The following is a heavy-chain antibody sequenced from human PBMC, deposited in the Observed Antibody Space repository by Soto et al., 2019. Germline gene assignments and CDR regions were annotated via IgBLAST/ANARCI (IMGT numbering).Heavy chain of an antibody. CDR1: GFTFSSYW. Sequence: GGSLRLSCAASGFTFSSYWMHWVRQAPGKGLVWVSRLNSDGSSRYYGDSMKGRFSISRDNADNTVYLQMNSLRDEDTAVYYCARGLKNYYAMDVWGQGTTVT. J-gene: IGHJ6*01. V-gene: IGHV3-74*01. CDR2: LNSDGSSR. CDR3: ARGLKNYYAMDV.